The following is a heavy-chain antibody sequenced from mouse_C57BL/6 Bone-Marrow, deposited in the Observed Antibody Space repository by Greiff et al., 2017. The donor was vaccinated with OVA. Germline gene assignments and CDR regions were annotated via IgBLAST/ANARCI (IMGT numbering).Heavy chain of an antibody. CDR3: ARWYFDV. CDR2: INYDGSST. Sequence: EVKLVESEGGLVQPGSSMKLSCTASGFTFSDYYMAWVRQVPEKGLEWVANINYDGSSTYYLDSLKSRFIISRDNAKNILYLQMSSLKSEDTATYYCARWYFDVWGTGTTVTVSS. CDR1: GFTFSDYY. V-gene: IGHV5-16*01. J-gene: IGHJ1*03.